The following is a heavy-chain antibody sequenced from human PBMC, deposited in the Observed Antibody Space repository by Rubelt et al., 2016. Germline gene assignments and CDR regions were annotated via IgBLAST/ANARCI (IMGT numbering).Heavy chain of an antibody. CDR2: ISGYKGNT. V-gene: IGHV1-18*01. CDR1: GYSFTDYG. J-gene: IGHJ1*01. Sequence: GASVTVSCKASGYSFTDYGITWVRQAPGQGLEWMGWISGYKGNTNYAQKFKGRVTLTTATSTTTAYLEMRSLRSDDSAVYFCARLPSDFRFTSCYYVWWGQGTLVTVSS. CDR3: ARLPSDFRFTSCYYVW. D-gene: IGHD3-3*01.